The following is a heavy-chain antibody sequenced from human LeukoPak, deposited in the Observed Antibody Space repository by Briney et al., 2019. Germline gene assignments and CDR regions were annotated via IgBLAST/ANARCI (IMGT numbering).Heavy chain of an antibody. V-gene: IGHV3-48*03. D-gene: IGHD1-26*01. CDR1: GFTFSSYE. Sequence: GGSLRLSCAASGFTFSSYEMNWVRQAPGKGLERVSYISSSGSTIYYADSVKGRFTISRDNAKNSLYLQMNSLRAEDTAVYYCARQVGVDDAFDIWGQGTKVTVSS. CDR2: ISSSGSTI. J-gene: IGHJ3*02. CDR3: ARQVGVDDAFDI.